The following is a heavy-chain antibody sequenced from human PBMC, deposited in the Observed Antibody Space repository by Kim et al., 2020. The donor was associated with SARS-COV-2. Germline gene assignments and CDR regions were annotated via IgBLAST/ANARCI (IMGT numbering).Heavy chain of an antibody. J-gene: IGHJ4*02. CDR3: AKDRCSGGSCFFDY. D-gene: IGHD2-15*01. V-gene: IGHV3-23*01. Sequence: DSVRGQFTISGDNAKNTLYLQRSSLGAEDTSVYYCAKDRCSGGSCFFDYWAQGTLVTVSS.